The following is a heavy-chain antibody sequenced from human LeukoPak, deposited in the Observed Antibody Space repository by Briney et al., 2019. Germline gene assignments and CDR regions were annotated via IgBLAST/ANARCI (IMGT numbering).Heavy chain of an antibody. CDR3: ARRGMIVDMNWFDP. Sequence: ASVKVSCKASGYTFTGYYMHWVRQAPGQGLEWMGWINPNSGGTNYAQKFQGRVTMTRDTSISTAYMELSRLRSDDTAVYYCARRGMIVDMNWFDPWGQGTLVTVSS. D-gene: IGHD3-22*01. CDR2: INPNSGGT. V-gene: IGHV1-2*02. CDR1: GYTFTGYY. J-gene: IGHJ5*02.